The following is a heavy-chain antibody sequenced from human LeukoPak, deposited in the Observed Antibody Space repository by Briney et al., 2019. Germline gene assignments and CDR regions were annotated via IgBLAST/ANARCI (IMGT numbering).Heavy chain of an antibody. CDR1: GFTFSSYA. J-gene: IGHJ4*02. V-gene: IGHV3-23*01. CDR2: ISGSGGST. Sequence: PGGSLRLSCAASGFTFSSYAMSWVRQARGKGLEGVSAISGSGGSTYYADSVKGRFTISRDNSKNTLYLQMNSLRAEDTAVYYCARRHYYGSGSYYIWGQGTLVTVSS. D-gene: IGHD3-10*01. CDR3: ARRHYYGSGSYYI.